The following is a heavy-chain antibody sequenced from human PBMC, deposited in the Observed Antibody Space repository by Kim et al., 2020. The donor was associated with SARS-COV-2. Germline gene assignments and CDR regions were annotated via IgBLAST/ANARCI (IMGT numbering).Heavy chain of an antibody. J-gene: IGHJ5*02. V-gene: IGHV3-11*03. D-gene: IGHD5-12*01. CDR2: ISSSSSYT. CDR1: GFTFSDYY. Sequence: GGSLRLSCAASGFTFSDYYMSWIRQAPGKGLEWVSYISSSSSYTNYADSVKGRFTISRDNAKNSLYLQMNSLRAEDTAVYYCARNGGYVLARWFDPWGQGTLVTVSS. CDR3: ARNGGYVLARWFDP.